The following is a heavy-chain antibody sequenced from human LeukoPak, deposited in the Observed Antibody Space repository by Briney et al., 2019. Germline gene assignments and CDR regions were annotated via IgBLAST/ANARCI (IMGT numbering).Heavy chain of an antibody. CDR2: IIPIFGTA. V-gene: IGHV1-69*13. J-gene: IGHJ6*02. D-gene: IGHD4-23*01. Sequence: SVKVSCKASGGTFSSYAINWVRQAPGQGLEWMGGIIPIFGTANYAQKFQGRVTITADESTSTAYMELSSLRSEDTAVYYCARDRYGGNWDYYGMDVWGQGTTVTVSS. CDR3: ARDRYGGNWDYYGMDV. CDR1: GGTFSSYA.